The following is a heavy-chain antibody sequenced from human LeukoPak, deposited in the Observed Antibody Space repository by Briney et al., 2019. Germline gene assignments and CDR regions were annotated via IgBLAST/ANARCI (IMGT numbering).Heavy chain of an antibody. CDR2: INYSGST. V-gene: IGHV4-59*01. D-gene: IGHD3-3*01. Sequence: PSETLSLTCTVSGGSISSYYWSWIRQPPGKTLEWIGYINYSGSTNYNPSLKSRVSISVDTSKNQFSLKLSSVTAADTAIYYCARGSAPYYFMDVWGKGTAVTVSS. CDR3: ARGSAPYYFMDV. CDR1: GGSISSYY. J-gene: IGHJ6*03.